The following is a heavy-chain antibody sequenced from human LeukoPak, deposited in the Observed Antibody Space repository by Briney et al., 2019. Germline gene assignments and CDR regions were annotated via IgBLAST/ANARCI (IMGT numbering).Heavy chain of an antibody. CDR3: ARLPIDSFLYYFDY. V-gene: IGHV4-39*07. D-gene: IGHD3-9*01. Sequence: SETLSLTCTVSGGSISSYYWGWIRQPPGKGLEWIGSIYYSGSTYYNPSLKSRVTISVDTSKNQFSLKLSSVTAADTAVYYCARLPIDSFLYYFDYWGQGTLVTVSS. CDR1: GGSISSYY. CDR2: IYYSGST. J-gene: IGHJ4*02.